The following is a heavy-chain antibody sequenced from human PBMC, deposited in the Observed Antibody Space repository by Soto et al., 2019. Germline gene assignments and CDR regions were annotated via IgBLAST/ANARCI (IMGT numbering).Heavy chain of an antibody. CDR2: IYYSGIT. J-gene: IGHJ4*02. V-gene: IGHV4-39*01. CDR1: GVSISNSSYY. Sequence: QLQLQESGPGLVKPSETLSLTCTVSGVSISNSSYYWGWIRRPPGKGLEWIGTIYYSGITYYNPSLKSRVIISVDTSNNQFSLKLTSVTAADTAVYYCARHGSNWGQGTLVTVSS. CDR3: ARHGSN.